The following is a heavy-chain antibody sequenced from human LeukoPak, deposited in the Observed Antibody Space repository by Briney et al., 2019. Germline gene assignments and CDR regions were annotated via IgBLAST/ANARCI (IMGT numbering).Heavy chain of an antibody. Sequence: PSETLSLTCTVSGGSISSSSYYWSWIRQPPGKGLEWIGYIYYSGSTNYNPSLKSRVTISVDTSKNQFSLKLSSVTAADTAVYYCARLGVAGLDYWGQEPWSPSPQ. CDR2: IYYSGST. D-gene: IGHD6-19*01. J-gene: IGHJ4*01. CDR1: GGSISSSSYY. CDR3: ARLGVAGLDY. V-gene: IGHV4-61*01.